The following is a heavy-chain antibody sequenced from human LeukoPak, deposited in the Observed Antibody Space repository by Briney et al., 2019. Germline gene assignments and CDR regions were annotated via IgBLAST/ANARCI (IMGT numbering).Heavy chain of an antibody. J-gene: IGHJ3*01. D-gene: IGHD2-21*01. Sequence: ASVKVSCKASGYTLTGYYMHWVRQAPGQGLEWMGWINPNSGGTNYAQKFQGRVTMTRDTSISTAYMELSRLRSDDTAVYYCAREDGGGWDVFDFGGQGKMATVS. CDR2: INPNSGGT. V-gene: IGHV1-2*02. CDR1: GYTLTGYY. CDR3: AREDGGGWDVFDF.